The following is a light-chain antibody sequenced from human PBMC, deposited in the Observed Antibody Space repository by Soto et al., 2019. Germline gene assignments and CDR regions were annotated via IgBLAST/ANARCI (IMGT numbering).Light chain of an antibody. CDR2: DVS. V-gene: IGLV2-14*01. J-gene: IGLJ2*01. Sequence: QSALTQPASVSGSPGQSITISCTGTSSDVGGYNSVSWYQQHPGKAPKFMIYDVSNRPSGVSNRFSGSKSGNTASLTISGLQAEDEADYYCSSYTSSSILVFGGGTKVTVL. CDR3: SSYTSSSILV. CDR1: SSDVGGYNS.